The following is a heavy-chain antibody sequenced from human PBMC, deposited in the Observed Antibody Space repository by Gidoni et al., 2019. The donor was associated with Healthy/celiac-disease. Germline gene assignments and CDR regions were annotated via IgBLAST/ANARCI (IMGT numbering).Heavy chain of an antibody. CDR2: INHSGST. CDR1: GGSFSGYY. V-gene: IGHV4-34*01. J-gene: IGHJ6*04. D-gene: IGHD1-1*01. Sequence: QVQLQQWGAGLLKPSETLSLTCAVYGGSFSGYYWSWIRQPPGQGLELIGEINHSGSTNYNPSLKSLVTISVDTSKNQFSLKLSSVTAADTAVYYCARDQNWNYGMDVWGKGTTVTVSS. CDR3: ARDQNWNYGMDV.